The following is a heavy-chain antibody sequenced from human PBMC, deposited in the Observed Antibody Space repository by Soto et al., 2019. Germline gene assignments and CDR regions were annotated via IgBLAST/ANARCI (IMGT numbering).Heavy chain of an antibody. V-gene: IGHV4-34*01. D-gene: IGHD2-8*02. CDR3: ARDKITGLFDY. CDR2: INHSGST. Sequence: PSETLSLTCAVYGGSFSGYYWTWIRQPPGTGLEWIGEINHSGSTNYNQSLKSRVTISVDTSKNQFSLKLTSVTAADTAVYYCARDKITGLFDYWGQGTLVTVSS. J-gene: IGHJ4*02. CDR1: GGSFSGYY.